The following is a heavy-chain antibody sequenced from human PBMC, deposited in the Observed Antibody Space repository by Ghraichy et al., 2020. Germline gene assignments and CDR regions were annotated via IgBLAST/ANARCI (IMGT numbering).Heavy chain of an antibody. CDR1: GYTFTGYY. Sequence: ASVKVSCKASGYTFTGYYMHWVRQAPGQGLEWMGWINPNSGGTNYAQKFQGWVTMTRDTSISTAYMELSRLRSDDTAVYYCARTPLKPDTAMVSSLEYGMDVWGQGTTVTVSS. CDR3: ARTPLKPDTAMVSSLEYGMDV. CDR2: INPNSGGT. J-gene: IGHJ6*02. D-gene: IGHD5-18*01. V-gene: IGHV1-2*04.